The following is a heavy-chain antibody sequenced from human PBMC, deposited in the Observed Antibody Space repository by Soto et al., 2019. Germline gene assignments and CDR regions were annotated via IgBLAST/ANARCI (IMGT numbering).Heavy chain of an antibody. D-gene: IGHD5-18*01. CDR3: AKGGTGYSYGYS. CDR1: GGSISSYY. CDR2: IYYSGST. V-gene: IGHV4-59*01. J-gene: IGHJ4*02. Sequence: SETLSLTCTVSGGSISSYYWSWIRQPPGKGLEWIGYIYYSGSTNYNPSLKSRVTISVDTSKNQFSLKMSSVTAADTAVYYCAKGGTGYSYGYSWGQGALVTVSS.